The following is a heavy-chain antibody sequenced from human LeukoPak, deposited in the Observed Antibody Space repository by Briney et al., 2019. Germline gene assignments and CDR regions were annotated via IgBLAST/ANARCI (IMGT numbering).Heavy chain of an antibody. CDR3: AMPNLYSTSLDAFDI. Sequence: PGGSLRLSCGASGFPFSSCSMNWVRQAPGKGLEWVSSISSSSSYIYYADSVKGRFTISRDNAKNSLYLQVNSLRAEDTAVYYCAMPNLYSTSLDAFDIWGQGTMVTVSS. CDR1: GFPFSSCS. V-gene: IGHV3-21*01. J-gene: IGHJ3*02. CDR2: ISSSSSYI. D-gene: IGHD2-8*01.